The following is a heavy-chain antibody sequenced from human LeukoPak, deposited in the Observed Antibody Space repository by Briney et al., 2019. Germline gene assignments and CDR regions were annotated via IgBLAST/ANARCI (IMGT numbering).Heavy chain of an antibody. V-gene: IGHV3-23*01. CDR2: LTGNSNNP. CDR3: AKDRREYSSGWYLDY. Sequence: GGSLRLSCRASGFTFSNYAMNWVRQTPGKGLEWVSSLTGNSNNPNYADSVKGRFTISRDNSKNTLYLQMNSLRAEDTAVYYCAKDRREYSSGWYLDYWGQGTLVTVSS. J-gene: IGHJ4*02. D-gene: IGHD6-19*01. CDR1: GFTFSNYA.